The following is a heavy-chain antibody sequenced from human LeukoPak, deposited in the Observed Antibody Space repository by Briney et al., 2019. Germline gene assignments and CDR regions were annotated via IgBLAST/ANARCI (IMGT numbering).Heavy chain of an antibody. CDR1: GFSFSSYG. CDR3: ARLFYGDYGSFDY. Sequence: GSLRLSCAPSGFSFSSYGMHWARQAPGKGLEWVAVIWYDGNNKYYADSVKGRFTISRDNSKSTLYLQMNSLRAEDTAVYYCARLFYGDYGSFDYWGQGTLVTVSS. J-gene: IGHJ4*02. D-gene: IGHD4-17*01. CDR2: IWYDGNNK. V-gene: IGHV3-33*01.